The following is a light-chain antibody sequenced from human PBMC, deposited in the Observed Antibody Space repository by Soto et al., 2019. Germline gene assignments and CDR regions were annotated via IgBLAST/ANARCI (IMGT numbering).Light chain of an antibody. CDR1: SPNIGSNY. J-gene: IGLJ2*01. V-gene: IGLV1-47*01. Sequence: QSVLTQAPSASGAPGQRVFISCSGSSPNIGSNYVYWYQQFPGTAPKLLILRNNQRPSGVPDRFSASKSGTSASLAISGLRSEDEADYHCAAWDDNLSSLVFGGGTQLTVL. CDR3: AAWDDNLSSLV. CDR2: RNN.